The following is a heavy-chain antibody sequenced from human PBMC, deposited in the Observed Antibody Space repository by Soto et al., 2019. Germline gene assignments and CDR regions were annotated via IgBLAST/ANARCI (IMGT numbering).Heavy chain of an antibody. J-gene: IGHJ4*02. CDR1: GFTFSYYA. CDR2: ISGIRDYI. CDR3: AREGVHNYNEYYFDY. Sequence: EVQLVESGGGLVNPGGSLRLSCAASGFTFSYYALHWVRRAPGKGLEWVSSISGIRDYIRYADSVKGRFTISRDNAKTSLYFQMNSLTAEDTAVYYCAREGVHNYNEYYFDYWGQGTLVTVSS. D-gene: IGHD3-22*01. V-gene: IGHV3-21*06.